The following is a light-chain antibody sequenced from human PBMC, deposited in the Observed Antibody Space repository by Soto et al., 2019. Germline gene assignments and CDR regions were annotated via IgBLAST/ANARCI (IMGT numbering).Light chain of an antibody. CDR3: QHYNSYSEA. J-gene: IGKJ1*01. CDR1: QSISNY. CDR2: AAS. Sequence: DIQMTQSPSSLSASVGDRVTIACRASQSISNYLNWYQQRPGKAPKLLIYAASSLQSGVPSRFSGSGSGTDFTLTISSLQPEDFATYYCQHYNSYSEAFGQGTKVDIK. V-gene: IGKV1-39*01.